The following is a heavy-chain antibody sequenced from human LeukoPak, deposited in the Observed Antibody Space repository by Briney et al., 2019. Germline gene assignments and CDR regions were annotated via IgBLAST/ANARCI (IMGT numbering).Heavy chain of an antibody. CDR3: ARSATGPRNYYYYYYMDV. J-gene: IGHJ6*03. Sequence: PSETLSLTCTVSGGSISSYYWSWIRQPPGKGLEWIGYIYYSGTTNYNPSLKSRVTISVDTSKNQFSLKLSSVTAADTAVYYCARSATGPRNYYYYYYMDVWGKGTTVTVSS. CDR2: IYYSGTT. D-gene: IGHD1-14*01. V-gene: IGHV4-59*01. CDR1: GGSISSYY.